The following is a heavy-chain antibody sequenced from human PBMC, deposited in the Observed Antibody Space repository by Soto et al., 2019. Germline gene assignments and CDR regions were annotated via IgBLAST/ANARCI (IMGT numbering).Heavy chain of an antibody. J-gene: IGHJ6*02. CDR3: AREDRDRETGLVPAAIDGMDV. Sequence: QVQLVQSGAEVKKPGSSVKVSCKASGGTFSRYSITWVRQAPGHGLEWIGRIIPIFGIASYAQKFQGRVTITADESTGTAYMELSSLRSDATAVYYCAREDRDRETGLVPAAIDGMDVWGQGTTVTVSS. CDR2: IIPIFGIA. V-gene: IGHV1-69*08. D-gene: IGHD2-2*01. CDR1: GGTFSRYS.